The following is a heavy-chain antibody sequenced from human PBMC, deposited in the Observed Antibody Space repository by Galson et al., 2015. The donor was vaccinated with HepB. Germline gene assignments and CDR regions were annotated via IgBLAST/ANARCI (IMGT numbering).Heavy chain of an antibody. CDR1: GYTWNHYG. D-gene: IGHD6-19*01. CDR3: ARDPSNTSGRYTYFDY. J-gene: IGHJ4*02. Sequence: SVKVSCKGSGYTWNHYGISWVRQAPGQGLEWMGWISAYNGDTHYAQKFQGRVIMTTDTSTSAAYIEVRSLRSDDTAVYYCARDPSNTSGRYTYFDYWGQGTLGTVSS. CDR2: ISAYNGDT. V-gene: IGHV1-18*01.